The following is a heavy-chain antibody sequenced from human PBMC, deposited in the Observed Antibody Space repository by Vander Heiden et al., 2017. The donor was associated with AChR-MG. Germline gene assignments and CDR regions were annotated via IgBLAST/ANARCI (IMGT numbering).Heavy chain of an antibody. V-gene: IGHV4-39*01. CDR2: IYYSGST. Sequence: QLQLQESGPGLVKPSETLSLTCTVPGGSISRSSYYWGWIRQPPGKGLEWIGSIYYSGSTYYNPSLKSRVTISVDTSKNQFSLKLSSVTAADTAVYYCARRDSRFKIFDYWGQGTLVTVSS. CDR3: ARRDSRFKIFDY. J-gene: IGHJ4*02. D-gene: IGHD5-12*01. CDR1: GGSISRSSYY.